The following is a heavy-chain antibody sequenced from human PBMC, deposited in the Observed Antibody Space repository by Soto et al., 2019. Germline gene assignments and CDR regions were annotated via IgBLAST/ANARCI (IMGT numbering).Heavy chain of an antibody. V-gene: IGHV3-23*01. CDR2: IYGSGYGTT. Sequence: EVQLLESGGDLVQPGGSLRLSCAASGFIFSTYTMSWVRQTPGKGLEWVAGIYGSGYGTTFYADSVKGRFTISRDDSRNSLDLQMNSLRAEDSAIYYCAKDLTHDGVWDLDYWGQGTLVTGS. CDR3: AKDLTHDGVWDLDY. J-gene: IGHJ4*02. D-gene: IGHD4-17*01. CDR1: GFIFSTYT.